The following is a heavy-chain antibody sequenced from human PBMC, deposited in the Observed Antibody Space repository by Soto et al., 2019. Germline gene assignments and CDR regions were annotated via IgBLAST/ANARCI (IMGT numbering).Heavy chain of an antibody. CDR2: IYYSGST. CDR1: GGSIGSSSCY. CDR3: ARGGQGGYCSSTSCYYYYYYGMDV. Sequence: PSETLSLTCTASGGSIGSSSCYWGWIRQPPGKGLEWIGSIYYSGSTYYNPSLKSRVTISVDTSKNQFSLKLSSVTAADTAVYYCARGGQGGYCSSTSCYYYYYYGMDVWGQGTTVTVSS. D-gene: IGHD2-2*01. V-gene: IGHV4-39*01. J-gene: IGHJ6*02.